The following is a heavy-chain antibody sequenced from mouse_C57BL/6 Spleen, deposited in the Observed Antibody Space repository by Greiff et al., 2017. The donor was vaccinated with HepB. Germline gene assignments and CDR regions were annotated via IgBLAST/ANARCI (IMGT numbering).Heavy chain of an antibody. CDR1: GYTFTSYW. CDR2: IHPSDSDT. V-gene: IGHV1-74*01. J-gene: IGHJ3*01. CDR3: AIPPPTMVTTALAY. D-gene: IGHD2-9*01. Sequence: QVQLQQPGAELVKPGASVKVSCKASGYTFTSYWMHWVKQRPGQGLEWIGRIHPSDSDTNYNQKFKGKATLTVDKSSSTAYMQLSSLTSEDSAVYYCAIPPPTMVTTALAYWGQGTLVTVSA.